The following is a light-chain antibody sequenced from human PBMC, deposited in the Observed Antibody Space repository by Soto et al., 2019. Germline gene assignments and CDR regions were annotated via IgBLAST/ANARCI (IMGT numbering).Light chain of an antibody. CDR1: QSVCSN. CDR2: DAS. Sequence: EIVLTQSPATLSLSPGERATLSCRASQSVCSNLAWDKQKLGQAPRLLIYDASNKATGIPARFSGSGSGTNFTITISSLEPEDFAVYYCQQRSNWPRTFGQGTKVEIK. CDR3: QQRSNWPRT. V-gene: IGKV3-11*01. J-gene: IGKJ1*01.